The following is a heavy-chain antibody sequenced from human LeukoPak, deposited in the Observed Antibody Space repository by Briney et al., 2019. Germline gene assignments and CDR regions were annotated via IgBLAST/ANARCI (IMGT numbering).Heavy chain of an antibody. Sequence: PSQTLSLTCTVSGGSISSGGYYWSWIRQHPGKGLEWIGYIYYSGSTYYNPSLKSRVTISVDTSKNQFSLKLSSVTAADTAVYYCARGNGDEGYFDLWGRGTLVTVSS. V-gene: IGHV4-31*03. D-gene: IGHD4-17*01. CDR1: GGSISSGGYY. CDR3: ARGNGDEGYFDL. J-gene: IGHJ2*01. CDR2: IYYSGST.